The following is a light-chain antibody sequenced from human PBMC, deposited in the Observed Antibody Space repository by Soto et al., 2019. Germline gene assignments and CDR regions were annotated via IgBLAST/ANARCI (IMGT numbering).Light chain of an antibody. J-gene: IGKJ1*01. CDR3: QQSHSTPRT. CDR1: QSISSY. Sequence: IQMTQSPSSLSASVGDRVTITCRASQSISSYLNWYQQKPGKAPNLLIYTASSLQTGVPSRFSASGSGTDFTLTISSLQPGDFATYYCQQSHSTPRTFGQGTKVDIK. CDR2: TAS. V-gene: IGKV1-39*01.